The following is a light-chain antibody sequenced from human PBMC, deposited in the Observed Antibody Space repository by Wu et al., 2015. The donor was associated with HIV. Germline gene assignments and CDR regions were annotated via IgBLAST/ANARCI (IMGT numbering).Light chain of an antibody. V-gene: IGKV3-11*01. CDR2: DTS. CDR1: QSVSRF. J-gene: IGKJ1*01. CDR3: HQRTTWPRT. Sequence: EIVLTQSPDTLSASPGERATLSCRASQSVSRFLAWYQHKPGQAPRVLIYDTSNRAAGIPARFSGSGSGTDFTLTISSLEPEDFAVYYCHQRTTWPRTFGQGTKVEVK.